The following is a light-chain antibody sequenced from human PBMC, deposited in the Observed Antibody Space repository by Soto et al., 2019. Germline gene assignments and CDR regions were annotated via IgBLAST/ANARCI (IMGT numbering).Light chain of an antibody. CDR3: RKYGTLLGFP. J-gene: IGKJ4*01. V-gene: IGKV3-20*01. Sequence: ETVLTQSPGTLSLSPGERATLSCRASQSVSSNLLAWYQEKPGQAPRLLIFGASRRATGIPDRFSGSGSGTDFIPTITILEPKDLSGYYCRKYGTLLGFPFGGGTKVDIK. CDR1: QSVSSNL. CDR2: GAS.